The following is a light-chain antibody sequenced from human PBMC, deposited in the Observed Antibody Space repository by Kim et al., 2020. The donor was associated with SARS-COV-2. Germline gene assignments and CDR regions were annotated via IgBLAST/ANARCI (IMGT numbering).Light chain of an antibody. CDR1: RPYTGSID. CDR2: RHK. CDR3: AAGDDNLSGYV. V-gene: IGLV1-47*01. J-gene: IGLJ1*01. Sequence: ISCAGSRPYTGSIDVYWYQPLPVAAPKRLIYRHKYRPSGVPDRFSGSTCSNSASLAISGIRSEDEADYYCAAGDDNLSGYVCGIGTKVTVL.